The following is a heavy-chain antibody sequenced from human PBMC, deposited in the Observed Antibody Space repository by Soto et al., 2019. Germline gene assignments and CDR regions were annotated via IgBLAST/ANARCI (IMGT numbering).Heavy chain of an antibody. CDR2: ISSSSRTI. Sequence: EVQLVESGGGLVQPGGSLRLSCAASGFTFSGYSMNWVRQAPGKGLEWVSYISSSSRTIYYADSVKGRFTISRDNDNNSLDLQMNSLSDEDTAVYYCARDIGCSGGSCYDYGMDVWGQGTTVTVSS. CDR3: ARDIGCSGGSCYDYGMDV. D-gene: IGHD2-15*01. J-gene: IGHJ6*02. V-gene: IGHV3-48*02. CDR1: GFTFSGYS.